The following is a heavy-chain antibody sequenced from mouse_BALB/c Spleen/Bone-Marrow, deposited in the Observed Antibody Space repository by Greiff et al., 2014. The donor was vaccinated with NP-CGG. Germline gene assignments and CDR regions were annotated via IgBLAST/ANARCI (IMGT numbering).Heavy chain of an antibody. CDR3: ARREGNHAAWFAY. V-gene: IGHV3-1*02. CDR2: IHYSGST. J-gene: IGHJ3*01. CDR1: GYSITSGYS. D-gene: IGHD2-1*01. Sequence: VQLQQSGPDLVKPSQSLSLTCTVTGYSITSGYSWYWIRQFPGNKLEWMGYIHYSGSTNYNPSLKSRISITRDTSKNQFFLQLNSVTTEDTATYCCARREGNHAAWFAYWGQGTLVTVSA.